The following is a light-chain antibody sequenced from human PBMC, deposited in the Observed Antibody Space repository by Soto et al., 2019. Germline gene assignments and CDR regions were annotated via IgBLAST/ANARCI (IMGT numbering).Light chain of an antibody. CDR3: CSYAGSYTWV. CDR2: AVN. CDR1: SSDVGDNNY. V-gene: IGLV2-11*01. J-gene: IGLJ3*02. Sequence: QSVLTQPRSVSGSPGQSDTIYCTGTSSDVGDNNYVSWYQQHPGKAPKLLIYAVNMRPSGVPDRFSGSKSGNTASLTISGLQAEDEADYSCCSYAGSYTWVFGGGTKLTVL.